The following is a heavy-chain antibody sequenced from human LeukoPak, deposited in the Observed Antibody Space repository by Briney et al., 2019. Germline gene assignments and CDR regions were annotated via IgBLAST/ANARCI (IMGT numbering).Heavy chain of an antibody. CDR1: GFTFSSYV. CDR2: ISSNGGST. V-gene: IGHV3-64D*06. J-gene: IGHJ4*02. Sequence: GGSLRLSCAASGFTFSSYVMYWVRQAPGKGLEYVSSISSNGGSTYYANSVKGRFTISRDNSKNTVFLQMSSLSAEDSAVYYCVKARGYCSTSSCFLEYWGQGTLVTVSS. CDR3: VKARGYCSTSSCFLEY. D-gene: IGHD2-2*01.